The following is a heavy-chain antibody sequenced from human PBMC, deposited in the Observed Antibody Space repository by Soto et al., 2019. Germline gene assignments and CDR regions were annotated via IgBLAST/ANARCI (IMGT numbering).Heavy chain of an antibody. CDR1: GGTFSNYA. D-gene: IGHD2-2*01. CDR2: IIPIVGTG. CDR3: ARVVILVPTASTHYYYHMDV. Sequence: QVPLVQSGAEVRKPGSSVTVSCKASGGTFSNYAISWVRQAPGQGLEWMGGIIPIVGTGSYAQKFQGRVTITADEATTTADMELSSLRFEDTAVYYCARVVILVPTASTHYYYHMDVWGPGTTVTVSS. J-gene: IGHJ6*02. V-gene: IGHV1-69*01.